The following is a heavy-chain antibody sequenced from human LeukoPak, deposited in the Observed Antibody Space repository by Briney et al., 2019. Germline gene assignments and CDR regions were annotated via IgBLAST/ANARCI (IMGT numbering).Heavy chain of an antibody. CDR1: GYTLTSYA. D-gene: IGHD3-22*01. CDR3: ARAKDSSGYYYYYYMDV. CDR2: MNPNSGNT. V-gene: IGHV1-8*03. Sequence: GASVKVSCKASGYTLTSYAINWVRQATGQGLEWMGWMNPNSGNTGYAQKFQGRVTITRNTSISTAYMELGSLRSEDTAVYYCARAKDSSGYYYYYYMDVWGKGTTVTISS. J-gene: IGHJ6*03.